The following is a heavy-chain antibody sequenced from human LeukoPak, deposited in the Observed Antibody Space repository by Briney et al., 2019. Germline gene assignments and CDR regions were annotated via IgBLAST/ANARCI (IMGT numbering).Heavy chain of an antibody. CDR2: INHSGST. D-gene: IGHD6-6*01. CDR1: GGSFSGYY. CDR3: SRRPFDY. Sequence: SETLSLTCAVYGGSFSGYYWSWIRQPPGKGLEWIGEINHSGSTNYNPSLKSRVTISVDTSKNQFSLKLSSVTAADTAVYYCSRRPFDYWGQGTLVTVSS. V-gene: IGHV4-34*01. J-gene: IGHJ4*02.